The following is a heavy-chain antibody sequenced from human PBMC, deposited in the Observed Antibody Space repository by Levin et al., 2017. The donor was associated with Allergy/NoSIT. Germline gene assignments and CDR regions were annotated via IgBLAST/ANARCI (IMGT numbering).Heavy chain of an antibody. D-gene: IGHD3-9*01. J-gene: IGHJ4*02. Sequence: GESLKISCAASGFTFSSYSMNWVRQAPGKGLEWVSYISSSSSTIYYADSVKGRFTISRDNAKNSLYLQMNSLRAEDTAVYYCARKKLVIDSWGQGTLVTVSS. V-gene: IGHV3-48*04. CDR1: GFTFSSYS. CDR3: ARKKLVIDS. CDR2: ISSSSSTI.